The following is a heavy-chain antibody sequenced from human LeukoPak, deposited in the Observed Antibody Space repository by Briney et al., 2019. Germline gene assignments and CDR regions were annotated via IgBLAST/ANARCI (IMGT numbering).Heavy chain of an antibody. CDR2: IIPIFGTA. V-gene: IGHV1-69*13. CDR3: ARVSLKRGYYYYYGMDV. CDR1: GGTFSSYA. J-gene: IGHJ6*02. Sequence: SVKVSCKASGGTFSSYAISWVRQAPGQGLEWMGGIIPIFGTANYAQKFQGRVTITADESTSTAYMELSSLRSEDTAVYYCARVSLKRGYYYYYGMDVWGQGTTVTVSS.